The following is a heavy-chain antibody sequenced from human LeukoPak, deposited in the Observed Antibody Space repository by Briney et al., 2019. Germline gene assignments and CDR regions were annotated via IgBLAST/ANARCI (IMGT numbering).Heavy chain of an antibody. CDR1: GYTFTSYY. D-gene: IGHD3-22*01. J-gene: IGHJ1*01. V-gene: IGHV1-46*01. CDR3: ARDQGPYDKRGHLQH. Sequence: ASVKVSCKASGYTFTSYYMHWVRQAPGQGLEWMGIINPSGGSTSYAQKFQGRVTMTRDTSTSTVYMELSSMRSEDTVVYYCARDQGPYDKRGHLQHWGQGTLVTVSS. CDR2: INPSGGST.